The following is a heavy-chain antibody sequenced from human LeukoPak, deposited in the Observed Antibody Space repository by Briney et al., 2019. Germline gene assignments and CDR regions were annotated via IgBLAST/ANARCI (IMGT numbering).Heavy chain of an antibody. CDR2: IYSGGST. CDR1: GFTVSSNY. V-gene: IGHV3-66*01. Sequence: PGGSLRLSCAASGFTVSSNYMSWVRQAPGKGLEWVSVIYSGGSTYYADSVKGRFTISRDNSKNTLYLQMNSLRAEDTAVYYCARVPPTAAEYYFDYWGQGTLVTVSS. D-gene: IGHD6-13*01. J-gene: IGHJ4*02. CDR3: ARVPPTAAEYYFDY.